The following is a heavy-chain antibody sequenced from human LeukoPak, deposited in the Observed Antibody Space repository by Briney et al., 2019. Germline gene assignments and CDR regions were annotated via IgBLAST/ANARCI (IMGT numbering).Heavy chain of an antibody. CDR3: ARDGGVGRIAVAGTFDY. CDR2: ISSSSSYI. J-gene: IGHJ4*02. V-gene: IGHV3-21*01. Sequence: PGGSLRLSCAASGFTFSSYSMIWVRQAPGKGVEWVSSISSSSSYIYYADSVKGRFTISRDNAKNTLYLQMNSLRAEDTAVYYCARDGGVGRIAVAGTFDYWGQGTLVTVSS. CDR1: GFTFSSYS. D-gene: IGHD6-19*01.